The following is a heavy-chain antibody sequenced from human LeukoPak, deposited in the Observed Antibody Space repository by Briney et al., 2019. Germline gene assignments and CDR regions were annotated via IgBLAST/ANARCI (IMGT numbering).Heavy chain of an antibody. D-gene: IGHD6-6*01. CDR2: ISGSGDNT. V-gene: IGHV3-23*01. CDR1: RFTFSTYA. J-gene: IGHJ4*02. Sequence: QPGGSLRLSCAASRFTFSTYAMNWVRQAPGKGLEWVSAISGSGDNTYYADSVKGRFTISRDNSKNTLYLRMNSLRAEDTAVYYCAKGLLVLNYFDYWGQGTLVTVSS. CDR3: AKGLLVLNYFDY.